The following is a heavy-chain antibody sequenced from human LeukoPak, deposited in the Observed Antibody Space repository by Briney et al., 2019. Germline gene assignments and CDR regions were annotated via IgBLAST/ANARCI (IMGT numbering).Heavy chain of an antibody. D-gene: IGHD5-24*01. Sequence: PGGSLRLSCAASGFTFSSFGMHWVRQAPGKGLEWVAFVRYDGNTKYYADSVKGRFTISRDNSKNTLFLQMNSLRAEDTAVYYCAKIGGKMATIRYFDLWGRGTLVTVSS. CDR3: AKIGGKMATIRYFDL. V-gene: IGHV3-30*02. CDR1: GFTFSSFG. J-gene: IGHJ2*01. CDR2: VRYDGNTK.